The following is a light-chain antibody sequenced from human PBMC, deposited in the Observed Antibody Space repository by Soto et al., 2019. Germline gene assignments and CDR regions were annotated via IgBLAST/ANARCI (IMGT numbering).Light chain of an antibody. CDR1: SGHSDYA. J-gene: IGLJ2*01. V-gene: IGLV4-69*01. CDR3: QTWDTGIL. Sequence: QLVLTQSPSASASLGASVKLTCTLSSGHSDYAIAWHQQQPEKGPRYLMKLNSDGSHNKGDGIPDRFSGSSSGAERYLTISSLQSEDEADYYCQTWDTGILFGGGTKVTVL. CDR2: LNSDGSH.